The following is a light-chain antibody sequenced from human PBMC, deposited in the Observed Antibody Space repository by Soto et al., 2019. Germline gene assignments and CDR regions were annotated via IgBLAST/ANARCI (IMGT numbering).Light chain of an antibody. J-gene: IGLJ2*01. Sequence: QSVLTQPPSASGTPGQGVTISCSGSTSNIGSNYVYWYQQLPGTAPKLLIYRNNQRPSGVPDRFSASKSGNTASLTVSGLQTEDEADYYCSSYAGSNNYVVFGGGTKLTVL. CDR1: TSNIGSNY. CDR2: RNN. V-gene: IGLV1-47*01. CDR3: SSYAGSNNYVV.